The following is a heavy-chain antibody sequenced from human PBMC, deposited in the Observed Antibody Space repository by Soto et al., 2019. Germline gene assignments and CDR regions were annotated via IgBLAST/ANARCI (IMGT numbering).Heavy chain of an antibody. CDR3: VSHSSKSYFDY. CDR2: TRNKANSYTT. CDR1: GFTLSDHY. J-gene: IGHJ4*02. D-gene: IGHD3-22*01. Sequence: PVASLRLSYQASGFTLSDHYMDWFRQAPGKGLEWVGHTRNKANSYTTKYAASVRGRFTISRDDSKNSLYLQMNSLKTEDTAVYFCVSHSSKSYFDYWGQGT. V-gene: IGHV3-72*01.